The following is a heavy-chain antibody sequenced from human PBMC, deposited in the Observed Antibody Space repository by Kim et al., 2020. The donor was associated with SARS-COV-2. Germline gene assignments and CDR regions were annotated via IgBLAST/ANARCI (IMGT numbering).Heavy chain of an antibody. Sequence: GGSLRLSCAAYGFTFSNYAMTWVRQAPGKGLEWVSTISDSGGSRYYADSVKGRFTISRDNYKSTLYLQMNGLRAEDTAVYSCAKRQVFYGGNDAHYFNFWGQGTLVTVSS. J-gene: IGHJ4*02. CDR3: AKRQVFYGGNDAHYFNF. CDR2: ISDSGGSR. D-gene: IGHD1-1*01. V-gene: IGHV3-23*01. CDR1: GFTFSNYA.